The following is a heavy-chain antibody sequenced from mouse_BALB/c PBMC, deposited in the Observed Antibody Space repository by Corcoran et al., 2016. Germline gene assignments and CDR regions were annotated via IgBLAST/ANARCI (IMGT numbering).Heavy chain of an antibody. CDR2: IYPGSGST. D-gene: IGHD1-1*01. Sequence: QVQLQQSGPELVKPGASVKMSCKASGYTFTDYVISWVKQRTGQGLEWIGEIYPGSGSTYYNEKFKGKATLTADKSSNTAYMQVSSLSSEDSAVYFYARQQKAQFITTVVEYYYAMDYCGQGTSVTVSS. J-gene: IGHJ4*01. V-gene: IGHV1-81*01. CDR3: ARQQKAQFITTVVEYYYAMDY. CDR1: GYTFTDYV.